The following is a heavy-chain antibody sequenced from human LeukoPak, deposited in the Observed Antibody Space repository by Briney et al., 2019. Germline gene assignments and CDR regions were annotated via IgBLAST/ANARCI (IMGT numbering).Heavy chain of an antibody. CDR1: GGSFSGYY. Sequence: SETLSLTYAVYGGSFSGYYWSWIRQPPGKGLEWIGETNHSGSTNYNPSLKSRVTISVDTSKNQFSLKLSSVTAADTAVYYCAREGGMDDYDFWSGYRARNWFDPWGQGTLVTVSS. D-gene: IGHD3-3*01. J-gene: IGHJ5*02. CDR3: AREGGMDDYDFWSGYRARNWFDP. V-gene: IGHV4-34*01. CDR2: TNHSGST.